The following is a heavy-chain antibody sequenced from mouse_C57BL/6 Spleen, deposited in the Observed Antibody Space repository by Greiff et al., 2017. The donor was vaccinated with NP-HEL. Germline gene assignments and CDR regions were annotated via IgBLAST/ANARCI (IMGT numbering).Heavy chain of an antibody. V-gene: IGHV1-76*01. CDR1: GYTFTDYY. CDR3: AKSGATMVYYFDY. CDR2: IYPGSGNT. Sequence: QVQLQQSGAELVRPGASVKLSCKASGYTFTDYYINWVKQRPGQGLEWIARIYPGSGNTYYNEKFKGKATLTAEKSSSTAYMQLSSLTSEDSAVYFCAKSGATMVYYFDYWGQGTTLTVSS. J-gene: IGHJ2*01. D-gene: IGHD2-2*01.